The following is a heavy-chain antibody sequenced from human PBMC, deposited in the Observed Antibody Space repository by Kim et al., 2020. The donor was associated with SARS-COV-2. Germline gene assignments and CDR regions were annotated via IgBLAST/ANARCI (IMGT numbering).Heavy chain of an antibody. CDR3: ARMVQGVIIKSYGMDV. V-gene: IGHV3-48*02. CDR2: ISSSSSTI. D-gene: IGHD3-10*01. J-gene: IGHJ6*02. Sequence: GGSLRLSCAASGFTFSSYSMNWVRQAPGKGLEWVSYISSSSSTIYYADSVKGRFTISRDNAKNSLYLQMNSLRDEDTAVYYCARMVQGVIIKSYGMDVWGQGATVTVSS. CDR1: GFTFSSYS.